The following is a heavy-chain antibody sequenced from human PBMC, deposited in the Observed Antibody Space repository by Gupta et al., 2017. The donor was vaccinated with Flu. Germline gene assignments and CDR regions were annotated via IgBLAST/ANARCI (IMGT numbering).Heavy chain of an antibody. CDR1: GCTFSSYC. CDR3: GQGGSRSMIFRDL. J-gene: IGHJ2*01. Sequence: VQLASSASRAVPPGAPLALSFAASGCTFSSYCMDWVRQAPGKGLGWVLRINNGVSSTTYPYVVKSRFIIASDNAKNTLYLQIKSITADDAAVYCGGQGGSRSMIFRDLWGRGTLVTVSS. V-gene: IGHV3-74*01. D-gene: IGHD3-16*01. CDR2: INNGVSST.